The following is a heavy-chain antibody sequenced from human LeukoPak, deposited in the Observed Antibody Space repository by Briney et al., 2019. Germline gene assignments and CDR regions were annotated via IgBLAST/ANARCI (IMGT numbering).Heavy chain of an antibody. J-gene: IGHJ6*03. CDR3: ARGENYYHYYMDV. Sequence: ASVKVSCKASGYTFTNFAITWVRQAPGQGLEWMGWISTFNGYTNYAQKFQGRVTMTKDTSTNTAYMELRSLKSDDTAVYYCARGENYYHYYMDVWGKGTTVTVSS. CDR1: GYTFTNFA. V-gene: IGHV1-18*01. CDR2: ISTFNGYT.